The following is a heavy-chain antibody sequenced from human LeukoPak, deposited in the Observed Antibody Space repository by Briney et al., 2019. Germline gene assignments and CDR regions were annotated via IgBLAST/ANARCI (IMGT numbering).Heavy chain of an antibody. CDR2: INPNSGGT. CDR1: GYTFTGYY. V-gene: IGHV1-2*02. D-gene: IGHD5-18*01. Sequence: GSSVKVSCKASGYTFTGYYMHWVRQAPGQGLEWMGWINPNSGGTNYAQKFQGRVTMTRDTSISTAYMELSRLRSDDTAVYYCARSRGYSYGRYDYWGQGTLVTVSS. J-gene: IGHJ4*02. CDR3: ARSRGYSYGRYDY.